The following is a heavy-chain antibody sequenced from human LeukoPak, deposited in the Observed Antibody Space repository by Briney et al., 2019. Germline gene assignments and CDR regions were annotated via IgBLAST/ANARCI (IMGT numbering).Heavy chain of an antibody. J-gene: IGHJ4*02. CDR3: ARGRPHGNDY. Sequence: GGSLRLSCAASGFTFSTYTMYWVRHPPGKRLEWVSIIGNNGGGIHYADSVKGRFTISRDNFKNALYLQMNSLRVEDTAVYYCARGRPHGNDYWGQGTLVTVSS. D-gene: IGHD4-23*01. V-gene: IGHV3-23*01. CDR1: GFTFSTYT. CDR2: IGNNGGGI.